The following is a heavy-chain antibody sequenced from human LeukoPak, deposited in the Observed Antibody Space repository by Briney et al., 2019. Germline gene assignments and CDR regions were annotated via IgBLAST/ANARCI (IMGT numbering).Heavy chain of an antibody. V-gene: IGHV4-4*07. D-gene: IGHD6-19*01. Sequence: ETLSLTCTVSGGSISSYYWSWIRQPAGKGLEWIGRIYTSGSTNYNPSLKSRLTMSVDTSKNQFSLKLSSVTAADTAVYYCASFSSGWGTFDYWGQGTLVTVSS. J-gene: IGHJ4*02. CDR3: ASFSSGWGTFDY. CDR2: IYTSGST. CDR1: GGSISSYY.